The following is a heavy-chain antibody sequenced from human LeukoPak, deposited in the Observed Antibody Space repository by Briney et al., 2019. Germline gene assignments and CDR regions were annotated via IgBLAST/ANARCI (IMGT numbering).Heavy chain of an antibody. D-gene: IGHD3-10*01. V-gene: IGHV4-59*01. CDR2: IYYSGST. Sequence: SETLSLTCTVSGGSISSYYWSWLRQPPGKGLEWLGYIYYSGSTNYNPSLKSRVTISVDTSKNQFSLKLSSVTAADTAVYYCAATYYYGSGSYYLFDYWGQGTLVTVSS. CDR3: AATYYYGSGSYYLFDY. J-gene: IGHJ4*02. CDR1: GGSISSYY.